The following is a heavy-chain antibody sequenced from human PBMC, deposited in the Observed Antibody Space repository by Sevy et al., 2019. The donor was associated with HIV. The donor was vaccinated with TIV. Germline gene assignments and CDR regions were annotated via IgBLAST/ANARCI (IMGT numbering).Heavy chain of an antibody. Sequence: GGYLRLSCAASGFTFDDYAMHWVRQAPGKGLEWISGISWNSGGIGYADSVKGRFTISRDNAKNSLYLQMNSLRAEDTAFYYCAKDEYYGSGSSGFDYWGQGTLVTVSS. D-gene: IGHD3-10*01. CDR1: GFTFDDYA. CDR3: AKDEYYGSGSSGFDY. CDR2: ISWNSGGI. J-gene: IGHJ4*02. V-gene: IGHV3-9*01.